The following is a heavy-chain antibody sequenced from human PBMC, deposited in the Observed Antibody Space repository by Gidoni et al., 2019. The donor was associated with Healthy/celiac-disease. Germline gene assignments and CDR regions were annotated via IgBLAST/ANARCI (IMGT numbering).Heavy chain of an antibody. Sequence: QVQLVESGGGVVQPGRSLRLSCAASGFPFSSYALHWVRQAPGKGLEWVAVISYDGSNKYYADSVKGRFTISRDNSKNTLYLQMNSLRAEDTAVYYCARGGEYSGYGSFDYWGQGTLVTVSS. J-gene: IGHJ4*02. CDR2: ISYDGSNK. CDR1: GFPFSSYA. V-gene: IGHV3-30-3*01. D-gene: IGHD5-12*01. CDR3: ARGGEYSGYGSFDY.